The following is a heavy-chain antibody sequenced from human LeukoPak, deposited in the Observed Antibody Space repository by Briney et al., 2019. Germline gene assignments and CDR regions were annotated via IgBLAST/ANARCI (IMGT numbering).Heavy chain of an antibody. Sequence: PSETLSLTCTVSGGSISSGDYYWSWIRQPPGKGLEWIGYIYYSGSTYYNPSLKSRVTISVDTSKNQFSLKLSSVTAADTAVYYCARALIAAAGAAFDIWGQGTMVTVSS. CDR3: ARALIAAAGAAFDI. CDR2: IYYSGST. J-gene: IGHJ3*02. CDR1: GGSISSGDYY. V-gene: IGHV4-30-4*01. D-gene: IGHD6-13*01.